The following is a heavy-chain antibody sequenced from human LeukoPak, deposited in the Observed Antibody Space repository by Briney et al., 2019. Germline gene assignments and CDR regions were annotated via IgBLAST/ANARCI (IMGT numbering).Heavy chain of an antibody. J-gene: IGHJ4*02. CDR1: GFSFSSYG. D-gene: IGHD3-16*01. CDR3: ASPLGEAIFH. V-gene: IGHV3-48*03. Sequence: GGSLRLSCAASGFSFSSYGMNWVRQAPGKGLEWLSYISGSGNDIYYADSVKGRSTSSRDNAKNSLYLQLSSLRAEDTAVYYCASPLGEAIFHWGQGTLVTVSS. CDR2: ISGSGNDI.